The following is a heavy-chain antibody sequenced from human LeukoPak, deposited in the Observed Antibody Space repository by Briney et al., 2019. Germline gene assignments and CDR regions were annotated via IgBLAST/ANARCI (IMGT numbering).Heavy chain of an antibody. CDR3: ARGPYYYDSSGYSDEFDY. Sequence: ASVKVSCTASGYTFTSYGISWVRQAPGQGLEWMGWISAYNGNTNYAQKLQGRVTMTTDTSTSTAYMELRSLRSDDTAVYYCARGPYYYDSSGYSDEFDYWGQGTLVTVSS. CDR1: GYTFTSYG. J-gene: IGHJ4*02. CDR2: ISAYNGNT. V-gene: IGHV1-18*01. D-gene: IGHD3-22*01.